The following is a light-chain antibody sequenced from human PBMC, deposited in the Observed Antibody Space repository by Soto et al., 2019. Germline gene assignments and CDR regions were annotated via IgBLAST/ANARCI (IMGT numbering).Light chain of an antibody. CDR2: DVS. Sequence: QSVLTQPRSVSGSPGQSVTIYCTGNSSDVGGYNYVSWYQQHPAKAPKLMIYDVSKRPSGVPDRFSGSKSGNMASLTISGLQAEDEADYYCCSYAGSYTYVFGTGTKLTVL. V-gene: IGLV2-11*01. CDR1: SSDVGGYNY. J-gene: IGLJ1*01. CDR3: CSYAGSYTYV.